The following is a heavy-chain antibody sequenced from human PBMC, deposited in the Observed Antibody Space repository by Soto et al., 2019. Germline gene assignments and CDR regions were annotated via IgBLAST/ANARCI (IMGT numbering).Heavy chain of an antibody. D-gene: IGHD2-15*01. CDR3: ARDTLHLLGQCSGTACFTHRNSYYYYMGV. CDR1: GFLFSDYS. V-gene: IGHV3-11*01. CDR2: ISSSGSTI. Sequence: GGSLRLSCEASGFLFSDYSMSWIRQAPGKGLEWVSYISSSGSTIYYADSVKGRFTISRDNGKRLLYLEMNSLRAEDTALFYCARDTLHLLGQCSGTACFTHRNSYYYYMGVWGKGTAVTVSS. J-gene: IGHJ6*03.